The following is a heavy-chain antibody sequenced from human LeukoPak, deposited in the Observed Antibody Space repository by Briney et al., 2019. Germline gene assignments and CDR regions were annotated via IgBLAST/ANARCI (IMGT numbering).Heavy chain of an antibody. Sequence: PGGSLRLSCAASVFTFDDYAMHWVRQAPGKGLEWVSGISWNSGSIGYADSVKGRFTISRDNAKNSLYLQMNSLRAEDTALYYCAKGGYSSGWTGWFDPWGQGTLVTVSS. D-gene: IGHD6-19*01. J-gene: IGHJ5*02. CDR2: ISWNSGSI. V-gene: IGHV3-9*01. CDR1: VFTFDDYA. CDR3: AKGGYSSGWTGWFDP.